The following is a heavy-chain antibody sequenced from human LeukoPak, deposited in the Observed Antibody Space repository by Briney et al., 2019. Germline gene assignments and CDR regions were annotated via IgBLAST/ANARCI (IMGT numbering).Heavy chain of an antibody. CDR2: ISYDGSNK. Sequence: GGSLRLSCAASGFTFSSYAMHWVRQAPGKGLEWVAVISYDGSNKYYADSVKGRFTISRDNSKNTLYLQMNSLRAEDTAVYYCARDPYSSLRPWYYFDYWGQGTLVTVSS. V-gene: IGHV3-30-3*01. CDR1: GFTFSSYA. CDR3: ARDPYSSLRPWYYFDY. D-gene: IGHD6-6*01. J-gene: IGHJ4*02.